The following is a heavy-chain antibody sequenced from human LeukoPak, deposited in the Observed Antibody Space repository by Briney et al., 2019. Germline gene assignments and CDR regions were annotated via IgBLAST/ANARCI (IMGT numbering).Heavy chain of an antibody. Sequence: SQTPSLTCAISGDSVSSNSAAWNWIRQSPSRGLEWLGRTYYRSKWYNDYAVSVKSRITINPDTSKNQFSLQLNSVTPEDTAVYYCARGIVVVVAATPFFSWDAFDIWGQGTMVTVSS. D-gene: IGHD2-15*01. V-gene: IGHV6-1*01. CDR1: GDSVSSNSAA. CDR2: TYYRSKWYN. J-gene: IGHJ3*02. CDR3: ARGIVVVVAATPFFSWDAFDI.